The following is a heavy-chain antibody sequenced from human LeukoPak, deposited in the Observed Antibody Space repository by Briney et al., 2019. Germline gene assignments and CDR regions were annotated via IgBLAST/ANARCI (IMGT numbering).Heavy chain of an antibody. CDR3: ARARTLITMIVVADYDAFDI. Sequence: SETLPLTCTVSGGSISSYYWSWIRQPPGKGLEWIGHIYYSGSPNYNPSLKSRVTISVDTSKNQFSLKLSSVTAAGTAVYYCARARTLITMIVVADYDAFDIWGQGTMVTVSS. CDR2: IYYSGSP. CDR1: GGSISSYY. J-gene: IGHJ3*02. V-gene: IGHV4-59*01. D-gene: IGHD3-22*01.